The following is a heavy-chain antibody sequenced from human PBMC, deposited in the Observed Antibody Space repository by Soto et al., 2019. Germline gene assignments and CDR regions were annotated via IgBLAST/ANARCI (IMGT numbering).Heavy chain of an antibody. J-gene: IGHJ4*02. CDR1: GGSISSYY. V-gene: IGHV4-59*08. CDR2: IYYSGRT. Sequence: QVQLQESGPGLVKPSETLSLTCTVSGGSISSYYWSWIRQPPGKGLEWIGYIYYSGRTNYNPSLKSRVTISVDTSKNQFSLKLSSVTAADTAVYYCAGGRGYLLFDYWGQGTLVTVSS. D-gene: IGHD6-13*01. CDR3: AGGRGYLLFDY.